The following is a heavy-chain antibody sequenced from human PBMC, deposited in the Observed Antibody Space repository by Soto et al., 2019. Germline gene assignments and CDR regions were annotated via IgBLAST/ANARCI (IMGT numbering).Heavy chain of an antibody. CDR2: ISGSGGST. Sequence: GGSLRLSCAASGFTFSSYAMSWVRQAPGKGLEWVSAISGSGGSTYYADSVKGRFTISRDNSKNTLYLQMNSLRAEDTAVYYCAKTPLYDFWSGQGPYGMDVWGQGTTVTVSS. V-gene: IGHV3-23*01. CDR1: GFTFSSYA. CDR3: AKTPLYDFWSGQGPYGMDV. D-gene: IGHD3-3*01. J-gene: IGHJ6*02.